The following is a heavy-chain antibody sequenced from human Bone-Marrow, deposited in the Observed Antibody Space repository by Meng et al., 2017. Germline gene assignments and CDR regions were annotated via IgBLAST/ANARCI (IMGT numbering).Heavy chain of an antibody. Sequence: QQQLWASALVQPTETLILPGASCGGFFSDYYVSWIRPPPGKGLEWIGEINHSGSTNYNPSLESRATISVDTSQNNLSLKLSSVTAADSAVYYCARGPTTMAHDFDYWGQGTLVTVSS. J-gene: IGHJ4*02. D-gene: IGHD4-11*01. CDR2: INHSGST. CDR3: ARGPTTMAHDFDY. V-gene: IGHV4-34*01. CDR1: GGFFSDYY.